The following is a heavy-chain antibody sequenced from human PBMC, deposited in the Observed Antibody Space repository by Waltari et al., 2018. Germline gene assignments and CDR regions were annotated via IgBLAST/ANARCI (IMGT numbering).Heavy chain of an antibody. CDR1: GGSISSSSYY. CDR3: ARPLYDILTGYYPSWFDP. D-gene: IGHD3-9*01. V-gene: IGHV4-39*01. CDR2: IYYSGST. J-gene: IGHJ5*02. Sequence: QLQLQESGPGLVKPSETLSITCTVSGGSISSSSYYCGWIRQPPGKGLEWIGSIYYSGSTYYNPSLKSRVTISVDTSKNQFSLKLSSVTAADTAVYYCARPLYDILTGYYPSWFDPWGQGTLVTVSS.